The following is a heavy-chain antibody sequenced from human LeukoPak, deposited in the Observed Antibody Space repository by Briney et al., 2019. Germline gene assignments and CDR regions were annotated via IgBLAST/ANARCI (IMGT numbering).Heavy chain of an antibody. Sequence: ASVKVSCKASGYSFTSYYMHWVRQAPGQGLEWMGIINPSGGSTSYAQKFQGRVTMTRDMSTSTVYMELSSLRSDDTAVYYCARDPMPRSGSYGGDWFDPWGQGTLVTVSS. CDR1: GYSFTSYY. V-gene: IGHV1-46*01. CDR3: ARDPMPRSGSYGGDWFDP. D-gene: IGHD1-26*01. J-gene: IGHJ5*02. CDR2: INPSGGST.